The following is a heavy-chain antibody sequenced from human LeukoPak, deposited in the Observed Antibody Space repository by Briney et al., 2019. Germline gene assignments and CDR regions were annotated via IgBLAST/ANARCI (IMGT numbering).Heavy chain of an antibody. V-gene: IGHV4-39*07. CDR1: SGSISTSNYY. D-gene: IGHD2/OR15-2a*01. CDR3: ASFTSAQAFDI. Sequence: PSETLSLTCTVSSGSISTSNYYWGWVRQPPGKALEWIGNIFYSGCTYYSPSLKSRVTISLDTSRNQFSLKLSSVTAADTAVYYCASFTSAQAFDIWGQGTMVTVSS. J-gene: IGHJ3*02. CDR2: IFYSGCT.